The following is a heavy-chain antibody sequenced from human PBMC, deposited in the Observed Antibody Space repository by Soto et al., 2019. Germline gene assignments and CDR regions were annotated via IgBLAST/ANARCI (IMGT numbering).Heavy chain of an antibody. D-gene: IGHD3-10*01. CDR1: GDSISRGYH. CDR2: IYYTGST. Sequence: PSETLSLTCVVSGDSISRGYHWAWIRQPPGKGLEWIGYIYYTGSTYYNPSLKSRVTISVDTSKNQFSLKLSSVTAADTAVYYCARDRARAGYFDYWGQGTLVTVSS. V-gene: IGHV4-38-2*02. CDR3: ARDRARAGYFDY. J-gene: IGHJ4*02.